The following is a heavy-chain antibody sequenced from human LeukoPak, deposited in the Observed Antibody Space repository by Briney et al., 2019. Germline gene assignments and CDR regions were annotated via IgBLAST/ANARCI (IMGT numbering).Heavy chain of an antibody. V-gene: IGHV3-49*04. CDR3: TRDGNYGDYIGAYFDY. CDR1: GFTFGDYA. D-gene: IGHD4-17*01. Sequence: GGSLRLSCTASGFTFGDYAMSWVRQAPGKGLEWVGFIRSKPYGGATEVAASVKGRFTISRDDSKSIAYLRMNSLKTGDTALYYCTRDGNYGDYIGAYFDYWGQGTLVTVSS. CDR2: IRSKPYGGAT. J-gene: IGHJ4*02.